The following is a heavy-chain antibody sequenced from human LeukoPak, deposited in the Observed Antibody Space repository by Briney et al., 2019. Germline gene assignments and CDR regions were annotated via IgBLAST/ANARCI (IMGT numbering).Heavy chain of an antibody. J-gene: IGHJ4*02. V-gene: IGHV3-74*01. D-gene: IGHD3-10*01. Sequence: GGSLRLSCAASGFTFSSYWMHWVRQAPGKGLVWVSRINSDGSSTNYADSVKGRFTISRDNAKNSLYLQMNSLRVEDTAVYYCVRDSDRVRDYWGQGTLVTVSS. CDR1: GFTFSSYW. CDR3: VRDSDRVRDY. CDR2: INSDGSST.